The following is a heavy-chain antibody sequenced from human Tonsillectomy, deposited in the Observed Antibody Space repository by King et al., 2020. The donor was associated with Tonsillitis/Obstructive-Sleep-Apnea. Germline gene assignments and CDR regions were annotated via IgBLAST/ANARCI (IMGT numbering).Heavy chain of an antibody. J-gene: IGHJ4*02. CDR2: IWNDGSNK. CDR1: GFIFSSFG. Sequence: VQLVESGGGVVQPGRSLRLSCAASGFIFSSFGMHWVRQAPGKGLEWVATIWNDGSNKYYGDSVKGRFTNSRDHSKNRLYLQMHGLRAEDTAIYYCAGDVDPVVGPQAVDNWGQGTLVTVSS. V-gene: IGHV3-33*01. D-gene: IGHD3/OR15-3a*01. CDR3: AGDVDPVVGPQAVDN.